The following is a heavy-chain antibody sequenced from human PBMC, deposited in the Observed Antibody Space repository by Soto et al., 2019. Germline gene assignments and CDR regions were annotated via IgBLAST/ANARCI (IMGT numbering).Heavy chain of an antibody. V-gene: IGHV3-33*01. J-gene: IGHJ3*02. D-gene: IGHD3-9*01. CDR3: ARAVYYDILTGSLDAFDI. CDR1: GFTFSSYG. Sequence: GGSLRLSCAASGFTFSSYGMHWVRQAPGKGLEWVAVILYDGSNIYYADSVKGRFTISRDNSKNTLYLQMNSLRAEDTAVYYCARAVYYDILTGSLDAFDIWGQGTMVTVSS. CDR2: ILYDGSNI.